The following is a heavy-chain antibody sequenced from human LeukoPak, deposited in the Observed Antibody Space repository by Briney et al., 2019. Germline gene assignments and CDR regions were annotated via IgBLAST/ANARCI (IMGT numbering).Heavy chain of an antibody. V-gene: IGHV4-61*02. CDR3: ARASYSYDINGWVPFDY. CDR2: IYTSGST. J-gene: IGHJ4*02. D-gene: IGHD3-22*01. Sequence: SQTLSLTCTASGNSISSGDNYWSWIRQPAGKGLEWIGRIYTSGSTNYNPSLKSRVTISGDTSKNQFSLRLSSVTAADTAVYYCARASYSYDINGWVPFDYWGQGTLVTVSS. CDR1: GNSISSGDNY.